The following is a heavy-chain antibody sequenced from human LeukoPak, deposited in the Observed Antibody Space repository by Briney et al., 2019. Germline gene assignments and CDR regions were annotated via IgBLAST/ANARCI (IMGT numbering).Heavy chain of an antibody. CDR3: AKTPPGENSNYFDY. CDR2: ISPTGVRT. Sequence: SGGSLRLSCAASGFTFSSYAISWVRQAPGKGLEWVSAISPTGVRTYYADSVKGRFTISRDNSKNTLYLHMSDLRAEDTAVYYCAKTPPGENSNYFDYWGQGTLVTVSS. D-gene: IGHD3-16*01. J-gene: IGHJ4*02. V-gene: IGHV3-23*01. CDR1: GFTFSSYA.